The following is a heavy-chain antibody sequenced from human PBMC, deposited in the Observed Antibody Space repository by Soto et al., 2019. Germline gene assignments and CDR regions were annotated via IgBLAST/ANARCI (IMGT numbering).Heavy chain of an antibody. V-gene: IGHV1-18*01. D-gene: IGHD6-19*01. J-gene: IGHJ2*01. CDR2: ISGYNGNT. CDR3: ATSGEDWYFDL. Sequence: QVQLEQSGAEVKKPGASVKVSCKASGNSLPRYGITWVRQVPGQGPEWMGWISGYNGNTNYGQKVKGRVIITTDTTTITAYMELRLLNPADTAVYYWATSGEDWYFDLWGRGTLVTVSS. CDR1: GNSLPRYG.